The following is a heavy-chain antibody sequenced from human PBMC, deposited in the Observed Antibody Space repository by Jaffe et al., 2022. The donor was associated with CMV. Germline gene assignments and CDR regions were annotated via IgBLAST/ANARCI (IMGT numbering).Heavy chain of an antibody. J-gene: IGHJ6*02. CDR1: GFTFSSYG. D-gene: IGHD3-10*01. CDR3: AKGRITMVRGVPHYYYYYGMDV. Sequence: QVQLVESGGGVVQPGRSLRLSCAASGFTFSSYGMHWVRQAPGKGLEWVAVISYDGNNKYYADSVKGRFTISRDNSKNTLYLQMNSLRAEDTAVYYCAKGRITMVRGVPHYYYYYGMDVWGQGTTVTVSS. CDR2: ISYDGNNK. V-gene: IGHV3-30*18.